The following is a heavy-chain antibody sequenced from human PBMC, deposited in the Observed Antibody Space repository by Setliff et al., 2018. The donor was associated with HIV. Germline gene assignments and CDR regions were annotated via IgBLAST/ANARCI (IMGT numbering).Heavy chain of an antibody. CDR3: ARHRGSYLDPLDV. Sequence: SLTCSVSGGTLSSRDYNWGWIRQPPGKGLEWIGSVYYSGSVNCNPSLKSRVTMSVDTSKNQFTLNLNSVTAAGTAVYYCARHRGSYLDPLDVWGRGTMVTVSS. D-gene: IGHD1-26*01. CDR1: GGTLSSRDYN. V-gene: IGHV4-39*01. CDR2: VYYSGSV. J-gene: IGHJ3*01.